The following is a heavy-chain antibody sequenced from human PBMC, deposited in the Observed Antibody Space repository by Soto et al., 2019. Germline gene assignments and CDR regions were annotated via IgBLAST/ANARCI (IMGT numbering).Heavy chain of an antibody. CDR1: GGSITSGGYY. CDR3: ARSVFP. Sequence: QVQLQESGPGLVKPSQTLSLTCTVSGGSITSGGYYWTWIRQHPGKGLEWIGYIYYSGFTYYNPSLKGRATMSVDTSKIQFSLTLSTVTAADTAVYYCARSVFPWGQGTLVTVSS. V-gene: IGHV4-31*03. CDR2: IYYSGFT. J-gene: IGHJ5*02.